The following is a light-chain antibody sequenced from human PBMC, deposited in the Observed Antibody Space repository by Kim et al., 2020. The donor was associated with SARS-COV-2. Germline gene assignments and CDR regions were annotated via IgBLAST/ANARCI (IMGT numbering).Light chain of an antibody. CDR3: KSRDTSGENVV. Sequence: GQTVRITCQGDSLRTYFASWYQQKPGQAPRLVIYGENNRPSGIADRLSGSRSGNTASLTIAGAQAEDEADYYCKSRDTSGENVVFGGGTKVTVL. CDR1: SLRTYF. J-gene: IGLJ2*01. CDR2: GEN. V-gene: IGLV3-19*01.